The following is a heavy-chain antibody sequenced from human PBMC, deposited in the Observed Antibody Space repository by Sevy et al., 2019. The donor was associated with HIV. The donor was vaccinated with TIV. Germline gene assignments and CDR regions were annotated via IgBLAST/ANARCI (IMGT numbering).Heavy chain of an antibody. D-gene: IGHD2-15*01. CDR2: INANSGGT. V-gene: IGHV1-2*02. J-gene: IGHJ5*02. CDR3: AREPVYCSGVTCKPGGWFDP. CDR1: GYTFTGYY. Sequence: ASVKVSCKASGYTFTGYYMHWVRQAPGQGLEWMGWINANSGGTKYAQNFQGRVSMTRDTSISTAYMELSRLRSDDTAVYYCAREPVYCSGVTCKPGGWFDPWGQRTLVTVSS.